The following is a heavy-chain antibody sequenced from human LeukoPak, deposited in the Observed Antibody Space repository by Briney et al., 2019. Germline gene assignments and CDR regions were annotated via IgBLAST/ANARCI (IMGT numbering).Heavy chain of an antibody. D-gene: IGHD4-17*01. Sequence: GGSLRLSCAASGLTISSHWMHWVRQLPGKGLVWFSRTNSDGSSTNYAASVKGRLTISRDNAKNTLYLQMNSLKAEDTAGFYCARVRGPYGWFDPWGQGTLVTVSS. J-gene: IGHJ5*02. CDR3: ARVRGPYGWFDP. CDR2: TNSDGSST. V-gene: IGHV3-74*01. CDR1: GLTISSHW.